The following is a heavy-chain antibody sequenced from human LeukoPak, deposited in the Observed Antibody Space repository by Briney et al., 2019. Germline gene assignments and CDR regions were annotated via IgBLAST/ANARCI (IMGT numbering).Heavy chain of an antibody. Sequence: GGSLRLSCAASGFTFSSYAMSWVRQAPGKGLEWASAISGSGGSTYYADSVKGRFTISRDNSKNTLYLQMNSLRAEDTAVYYCAKGPQIYGGFTFDYWGQGTLVTVSS. V-gene: IGHV3-23*01. CDR3: AKGPQIYGGFTFDY. CDR1: GFTFSSYA. J-gene: IGHJ4*02. CDR2: ISGSGGST. D-gene: IGHD5-12*01.